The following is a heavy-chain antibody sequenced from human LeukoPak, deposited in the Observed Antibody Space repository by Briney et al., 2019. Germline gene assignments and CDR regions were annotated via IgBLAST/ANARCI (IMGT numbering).Heavy chain of an antibody. Sequence: SVKVSCKASGGTFSSYAISWVRQAPGQGLEWMGGIIPTFGTANYAQKFQGRVTITADESTSTAHMELSSLRSEDTAVYYCARVIQYYGSGSLRFDYWGQGTLVTVSS. CDR3: ARVIQYYGSGSLRFDY. CDR1: GGTFSSYA. V-gene: IGHV1-69*01. CDR2: IIPTFGTA. D-gene: IGHD3-10*01. J-gene: IGHJ4*02.